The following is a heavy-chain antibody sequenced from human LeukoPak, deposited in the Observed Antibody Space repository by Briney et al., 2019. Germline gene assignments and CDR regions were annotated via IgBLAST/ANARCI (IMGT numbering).Heavy chain of an antibody. CDR1: GFTFSSYS. CDR3: AKDKAHYGSGNLDY. CDR2: ISSSSSYI. Sequence: PGGSLRLSCAASGFTFSSYSMNWVRQAPGKGLEWVSSISSSSSYIYYADSVKGRFTISRDNAKNFLYLQMNSLRAEDTALYYCAKDKAHYGSGNLDYWGQGTLVTVSS. D-gene: IGHD3-10*01. V-gene: IGHV3-21*04. J-gene: IGHJ4*02.